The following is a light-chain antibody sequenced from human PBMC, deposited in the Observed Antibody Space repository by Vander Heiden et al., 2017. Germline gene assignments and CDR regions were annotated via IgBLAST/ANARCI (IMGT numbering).Light chain of an antibody. Sequence: QSVLTPPPSASGPPGQRVTISCSGSSPNIGSTTLNWYQPFPGTAPKLLMYSDHQRHTGGPDRCSGSKSGTSASLASSGLQSEDEAEYYCAAWDDSLNGVVFGGGTKLTVL. CDR2: SDH. V-gene: IGLV1-44*01. CDR1: SPNIGSTT. J-gene: IGLJ3*02. CDR3: AAWDDSLNGVV.